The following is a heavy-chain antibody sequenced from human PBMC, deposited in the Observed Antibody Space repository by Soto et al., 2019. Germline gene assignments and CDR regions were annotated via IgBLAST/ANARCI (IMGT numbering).Heavy chain of an antibody. D-gene: IGHD6-19*01. Sequence: PPQTLSLTCAISGDSVSSNSAAWNWIRQSPSRGLEWLGRTYYRSKWYNDYAVSVKSRMTINPDTSKNQFSLQLNSVTPEDTAVYYCARDRKWASGITLYYYYGMDVWGQGTTVTVSS. CDR3: ARDRKWASGITLYYYYGMDV. CDR2: TYYRSKWYN. CDR1: GDSVSSNSAA. V-gene: IGHV6-1*01. J-gene: IGHJ6*02.